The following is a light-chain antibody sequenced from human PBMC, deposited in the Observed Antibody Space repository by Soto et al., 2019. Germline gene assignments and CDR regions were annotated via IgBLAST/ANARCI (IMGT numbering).Light chain of an antibody. Sequence: QSVLTQPPSASGTPRQRVTISCSGSSSNIGSNYVYWYQQLPGTAPKLLIYNNGQRPSGVPNRYSGSKSGTSASLAISGLRSEDEADYYCATWHDSLSAWVFGGGTKLTVL. J-gene: IGLJ3*02. CDR1: SSNIGSNY. CDR2: NNG. CDR3: ATWHDSLSAWV. V-gene: IGLV1-47*01.